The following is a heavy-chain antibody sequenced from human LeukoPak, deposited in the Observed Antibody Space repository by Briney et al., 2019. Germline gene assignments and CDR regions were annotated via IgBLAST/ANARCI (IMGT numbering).Heavy chain of an antibody. V-gene: IGHV1-2*02. CDR2: INPNSGGT. D-gene: IGHD6-13*01. CDR1: GGTFSSSA. J-gene: IGHJ5*02. Sequence: GASVKVSCKTSGGTFSSSAISWVRQAPGQGLEWMGWINPNSGGTNYAQKFQGRVTMTRDTSISTAYMELSRLRSDDTAVYYCAEGNKYSSSYWFDPWGQGTLVTVSS. CDR3: AEGNKYSSSYWFDP.